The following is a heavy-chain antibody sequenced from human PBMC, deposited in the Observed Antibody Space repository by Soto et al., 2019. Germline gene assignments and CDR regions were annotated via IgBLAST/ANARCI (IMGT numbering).Heavy chain of an antibody. D-gene: IGHD3-3*01. Sequence: SETLSLTCTVSGGSISSSSYYWGWIRQPPGKGLEWIGSIYYSGSTYYNPSLKSRVTISVDTSKNQFSLKLSSVTAADTAVYYCARRRITIDNWGQGTLVTVSS. J-gene: IGHJ4*02. CDR2: IYYSGST. CDR3: ARRRITIDN. V-gene: IGHV4-39*01. CDR1: GGSISSSSYY.